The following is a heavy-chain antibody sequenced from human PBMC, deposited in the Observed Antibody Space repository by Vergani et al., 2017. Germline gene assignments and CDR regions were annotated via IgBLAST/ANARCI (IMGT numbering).Heavy chain of an antibody. D-gene: IGHD6-19*01. CDR1: GFTFSSYW. J-gene: IGHJ6*02. V-gene: IGHV3-7*01. CDR3: AGDRGSGWYSAYYYYGMDV. Sequence: EVQLVESGGGLVQPGGSLRLSCAASGFTFSSYWMSWVRQAPGKGLEWVANIKQDGSEKYYVDSVKGRFTISRDNAKNSLYLQMNSLRAEDTAVYYCAGDRGSGWYSAYYYYGMDVWGQGTTVTVS. CDR2: IKQDGSEK.